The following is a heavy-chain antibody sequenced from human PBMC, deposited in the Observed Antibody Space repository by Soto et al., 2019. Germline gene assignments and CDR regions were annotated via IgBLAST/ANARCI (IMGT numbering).Heavy chain of an antibody. CDR3: AKLGLAYCGGDYLFDY. Sequence: QPGGSLRLSCAASGFTFSSYAMSWVRQAPGKGLEWVSAISGSGGSTYYADSVKGRFTISRDNSKNTLYLQMNSLRAEDTAVYYCAKLGLAYCGGDYLFDYWGQGTLVTVSS. D-gene: IGHD2-21*02. V-gene: IGHV3-23*01. CDR2: ISGSGGST. J-gene: IGHJ4*02. CDR1: GFTFSSYA.